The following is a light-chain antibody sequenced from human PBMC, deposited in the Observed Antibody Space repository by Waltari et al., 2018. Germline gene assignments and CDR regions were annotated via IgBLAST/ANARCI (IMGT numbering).Light chain of an antibody. J-gene: IGLJ1*01. CDR2: EVT. CDR3: CSYVGLGTYV. CDR1: SSDVGNYNL. Sequence: QSGPAQPASASGSPGQSITITCTGTSSDVGNYNLVSWYQQRQGKAPRLLIYEVTKRAPGTSDRFSASKSGNTASLSISGLQAQEDEADYYCCSYVGLGTYVFGTGTKVTV. V-gene: IGLV2-23*02.